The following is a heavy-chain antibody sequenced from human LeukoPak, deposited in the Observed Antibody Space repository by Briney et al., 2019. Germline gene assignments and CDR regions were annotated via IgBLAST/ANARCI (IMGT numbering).Heavy chain of an antibody. V-gene: IGHV3-30-3*01. CDR1: GFTFSSYA. CDR2: ISYDGSNK. D-gene: IGHD3-10*01. CDR3: ARVGAYYFYA. J-gene: IGHJ5*02. Sequence: GGSLRLSCAASGFTFSSYAMHWVRQAPGKGLEWVAVISYDGSNKYYADSVKGRFTISRDNAKNSLYLQMNSLRAEDTAVYYCARVGAYYFYAWGQGTLVTVSS.